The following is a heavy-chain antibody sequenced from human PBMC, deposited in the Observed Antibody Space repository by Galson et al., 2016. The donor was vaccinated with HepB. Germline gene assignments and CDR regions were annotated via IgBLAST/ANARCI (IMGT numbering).Heavy chain of an antibody. Sequence: SVKVSCKASGYSFSDYTMNWVRQAPGQGLEWMGWINTNTGNPTYAQVFRGRFVFSLDTSVSTAYLQINSLKAEDTAVYYCARDRVTREAAEFWFDPWGQGTLVTVSS. V-gene: IGHV7-4-1*02. CDR1: GYSFSDYT. CDR2: INTNTGNP. CDR3: ARDRVTREAAEFWFDP. D-gene: IGHD6-13*01. J-gene: IGHJ5*02.